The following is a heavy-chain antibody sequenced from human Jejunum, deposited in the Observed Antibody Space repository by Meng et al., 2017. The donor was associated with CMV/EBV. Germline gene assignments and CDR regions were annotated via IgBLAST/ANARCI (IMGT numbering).Heavy chain of an antibody. V-gene: IGHV4-59*12. J-gene: IGHJ5*02. CDR2: VHGSRGT. CDR3: ARGRWTGGWFDP. Sequence: CSVSGDSISAYCWTWFRQVPGKGLEWIGYVHGSRGTNYNPSFNSRVTISADTSKNQVSLRLTSVTAADTAMFYCARGRWTGGWFDPWGQGILVTVSS. D-gene: IGHD3/OR15-3a*01. CDR1: GDSISAYC.